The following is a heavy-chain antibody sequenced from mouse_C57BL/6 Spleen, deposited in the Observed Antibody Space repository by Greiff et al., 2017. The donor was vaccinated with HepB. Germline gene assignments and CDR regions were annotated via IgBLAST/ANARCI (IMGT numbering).Heavy chain of an antibody. CDR3: TRGGNYYGSPLDY. V-gene: IGHV6-6*01. D-gene: IGHD1-1*01. CDR2: IRNKANNHAT. CDR1: GFTFSDAW. J-gene: IGHJ2*01. Sequence: EVKVEESGGGLVQPGGSMKLSCAASGFTFSDAWMDWVRQSPEKGLEWVAEIRNKANNHATYYAESVKGRFTISRDDSKSSDYLQMNSLRAEDTGIYYCTRGGNYYGSPLDYWGQGTTLTVSS.